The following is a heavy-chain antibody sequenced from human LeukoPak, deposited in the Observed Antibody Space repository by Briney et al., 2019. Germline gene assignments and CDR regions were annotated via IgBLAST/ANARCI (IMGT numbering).Heavy chain of an antibody. D-gene: IGHD5-18*01. Sequence: PGGSLRLSCAAPGFTFSSYWMHWVRQAPGKGLVWVSRINTDGSSTSYADSVKGRFTISRDNAKNTLYLQMNSLRAEDTAVYYCARIVDTAMVIGYWGQGTLVTVSS. J-gene: IGHJ4*02. CDR1: GFTFSSYW. CDR2: INTDGSST. V-gene: IGHV3-74*01. CDR3: ARIVDTAMVIGY.